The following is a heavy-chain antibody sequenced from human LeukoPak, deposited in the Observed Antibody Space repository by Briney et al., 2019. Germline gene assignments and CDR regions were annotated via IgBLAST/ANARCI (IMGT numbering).Heavy chain of an antibody. CDR1: GLTFTSHG. CDR2: VRNDASDT. CDR3: AKTWRPNGDYHAFDI. V-gene: IGHV3-30*02. D-gene: IGHD4-17*01. J-gene: IGHJ3*02. Sequence: GTSLRLSCTTSGLTFTSHGFHWLRQVVGKRLEWVAFVRNDASDTYHANSVKGRFSVSRDDSKNTLYLQMGSLRAEDTAVYYCAKTWRPNGDYHAFDIWGQGTMVTVSS.